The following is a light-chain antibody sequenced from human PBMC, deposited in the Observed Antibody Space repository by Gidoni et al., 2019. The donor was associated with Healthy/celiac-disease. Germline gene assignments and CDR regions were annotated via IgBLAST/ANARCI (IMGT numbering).Light chain of an antibody. CDR2: WAS. Sequence: DLMMTQSPDSLALSLGESATINCKTSQSVLYSSNNKNYLAWYQQKPGQPPKLLIYWASTRESGVPDRFSGSGSGTDFTLTISSLQAEDVAVYYCQQYYSTPHTFGQGTKLEIK. CDR3: QQYYSTPHT. CDR1: QSVLYSSNNKNY. J-gene: IGKJ2*01. V-gene: IGKV4-1*01.